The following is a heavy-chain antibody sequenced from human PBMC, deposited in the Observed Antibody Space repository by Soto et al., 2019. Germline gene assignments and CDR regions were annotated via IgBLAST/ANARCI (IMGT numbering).Heavy chain of an antibody. CDR3: ARGFPRDRCLQSGSFDY. Sequence: ASGKVSCKASGYTFTSYYMHWVRQAPGQGLEWMGIINPSGGSTSYAQKFQGRVTMTRDTSTSTVYMELSSLRSEDTAVYYCARGFPRDRCLQSGSFDYWGPGTLLPVSS. D-gene: IGHD1-26*01. CDR2: INPSGGST. V-gene: IGHV1-46*01. CDR1: GYTFTSYY. J-gene: IGHJ4*02.